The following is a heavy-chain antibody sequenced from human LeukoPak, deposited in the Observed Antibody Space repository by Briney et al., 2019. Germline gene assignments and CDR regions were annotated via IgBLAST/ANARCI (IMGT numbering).Heavy chain of an antibody. CDR3: ARVFSLGRGLWNLFLS. CDR2: ISAYNGNT. Sequence: ASVKVSCEASGYTFTSYGISRVRQAPGQRLEWMGWISAYNGNTNYAQKLQGRVTMTTDTSTSTAYMELRSLRSDDTAVYYCARVFSLGRGLWNLFLSWGQGTLVTVSS. J-gene: IGHJ5*02. CDR1: GYTFTSYG. V-gene: IGHV1-18*01. D-gene: IGHD1-7*01.